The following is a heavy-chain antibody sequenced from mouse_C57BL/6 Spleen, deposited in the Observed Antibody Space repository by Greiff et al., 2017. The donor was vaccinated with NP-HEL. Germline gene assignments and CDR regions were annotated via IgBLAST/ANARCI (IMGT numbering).Heavy chain of an antibody. V-gene: IGHV1-19*01. CDR1: GYTFTDYY. CDR2: INPYNGGT. D-gene: IGHD2-3*01. J-gene: IGHJ4*01. CDR3: ARRRLLRAMDY. Sequence: EVQLQQSGPVLVKPGASVKMSCKASGYTFTDYYMNWVKQSHGKSLEWIGVINPYNGGTSYNQKFKGKATLTVDKSSSTAYMELNSLTSEDSAVYYCARRRLLRAMDYWGQGTSVTVSS.